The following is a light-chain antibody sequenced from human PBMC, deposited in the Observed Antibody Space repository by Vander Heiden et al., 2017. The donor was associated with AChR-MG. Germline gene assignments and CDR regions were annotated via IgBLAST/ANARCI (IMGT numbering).Light chain of an antibody. CDR1: QIISSNY. CDR3: HQEGSSPRT. J-gene: IGKJ1*01. V-gene: IGKV3-20*01. CDR2: GAS. Sequence: IVLTQSRGTLYLSPVETVTLSCRPSQIISSNYLAWYQHRPGQAPTLLIYGASIRATGIPARFSGSGSGTDFTLTISRLESEDFAVYYCHQEGSSPRTFGQRTRVEI.